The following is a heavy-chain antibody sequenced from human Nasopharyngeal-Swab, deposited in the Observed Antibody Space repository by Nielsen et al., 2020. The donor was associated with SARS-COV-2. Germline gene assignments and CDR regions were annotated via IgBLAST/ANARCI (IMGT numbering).Heavy chain of an antibody. J-gene: IGHJ3*02. D-gene: IGHD3-10*01. CDR2: ISSSSSYT. V-gene: IGHV3-11*06. Sequence: SLKISCAASGFTFSDYYMSWIRQAPGKGLEWVSYISSSSSYTNYADSVKGRFTISRDNAKNSLYLQMNSLRAEDTAVYYCARERGADAFDIWGQGTMVTVSS. CDR1: GFTFSDYY. CDR3: ARERGADAFDI.